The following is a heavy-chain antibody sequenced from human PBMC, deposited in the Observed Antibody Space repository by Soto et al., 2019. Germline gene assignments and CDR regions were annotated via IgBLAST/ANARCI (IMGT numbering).Heavy chain of an antibody. V-gene: IGHV3-48*03. CDR3: ARDSIAAPNGFDP. CDR1: GLTFRNFE. D-gene: IGHD6-6*01. CDR2: ISSSGRKT. Sequence: DVQLVESGGGMVQPGGSLRVSCAASGLTFRNFEMNWVRQVHGQGRELISYISSSGRKTDYAESVKGRFTISRDNTEDSLFLEMNSLRVEDTGIYFCARDSIAAPNGFDPCCQGTRVTVSS. J-gene: IGHJ5*02.